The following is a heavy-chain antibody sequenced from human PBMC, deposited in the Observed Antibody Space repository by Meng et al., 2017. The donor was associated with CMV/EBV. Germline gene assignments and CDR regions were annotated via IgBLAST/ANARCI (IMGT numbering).Heavy chain of an antibody. V-gene: IGHV1-46*01. J-gene: IGHJ6*02. CDR2: INPSGGST. CDR1: GYTFTSYY. CDR3: ARAQVPSGYDFWSGYYTGGTYGMDV. D-gene: IGHD3-3*01. Sequence: ASVKVSCKASGYTFTSYYMHWVRQAPGQGLEWMGIINPSGGSTSYAQKFRGRVTMTRDTSTSTVYMELSSLRSEDTAVYYCARAQVPSGYDFWSGYYTGGTYGMDVWGQGTTVTVSS.